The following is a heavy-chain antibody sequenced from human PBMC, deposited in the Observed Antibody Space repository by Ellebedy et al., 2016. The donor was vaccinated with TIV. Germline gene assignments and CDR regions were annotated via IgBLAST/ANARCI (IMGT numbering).Heavy chain of an antibody. D-gene: IGHD5-12*01. V-gene: IGHV3-21*01. Sequence: GESLKISXAASGFTFSTYSMNWVRQSPGKGLEWASSISSSSGYIYYADSVKGRFTISRDNSKNTLYLQMNSLRAEDTAVYYCAKDYGWLRPFDYWGQGTLVTVSS. CDR3: AKDYGWLRPFDY. CDR2: ISSSSGYI. CDR1: GFTFSTYS. J-gene: IGHJ4*02.